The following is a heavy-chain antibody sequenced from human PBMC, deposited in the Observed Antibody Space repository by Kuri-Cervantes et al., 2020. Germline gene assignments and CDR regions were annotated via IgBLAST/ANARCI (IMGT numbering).Heavy chain of an antibody. CDR3: ARGLWVAAAGTFFDY. CDR1: GFTFSSYG. Sequence: GGSLRLSCAASGFTFSSYGMHWVRQAPGKGLEWVAVISYDGSNKYYADSVKGRFTISRDNSKNTLYLQKNSLRAEDTAMYYCARGLWVAAAGTFFDYWGQGTLVTVSS. V-gene: IGHV3-30*03. J-gene: IGHJ4*02. CDR2: ISYDGSNK. D-gene: IGHD6-13*01.